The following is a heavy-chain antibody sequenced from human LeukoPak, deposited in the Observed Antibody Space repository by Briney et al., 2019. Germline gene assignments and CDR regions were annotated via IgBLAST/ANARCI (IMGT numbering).Heavy chain of an antibody. V-gene: IGHV3-74*01. D-gene: IGHD1-26*01. CDR3: ATPRGSGSYLAFDY. CDR2: INSDGSST. CDR1: GFSFSVFW. J-gene: IGHJ4*02. Sequence: GGSLRLSCAASGFSFSVFWMHWVRQAPGKGLVWVSRINSDGSSTSYADSVKGRFTISRDNAKNTLHLQMNSLRAEDTAVYYCATPRGSGSYLAFDYWGQGTLVTVSS.